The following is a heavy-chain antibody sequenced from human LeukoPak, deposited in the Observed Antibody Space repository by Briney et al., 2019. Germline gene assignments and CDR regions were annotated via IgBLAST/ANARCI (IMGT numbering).Heavy chain of an antibody. V-gene: IGHV3-30*02. CDR1: GFTFSSYG. CDR3: AKEYGYDYNYFYSMDV. D-gene: IGHD1-1*01. CDR2: IRYDGSNK. J-gene: IGHJ6*03. Sequence: GRSLRLSCAASGFTFSSYGIHWVRQAPGKGLEWVAFIRYDGSNKYHADSVKGRFTISRDNSKNTVYLQMNSLRAEDTAVYFCAKEYGYDYNYFYSMDVWGKGTTVTISS.